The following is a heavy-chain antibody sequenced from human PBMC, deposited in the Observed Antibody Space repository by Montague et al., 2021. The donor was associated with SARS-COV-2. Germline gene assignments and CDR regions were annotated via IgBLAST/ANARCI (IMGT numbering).Heavy chain of an antibody. CDR3: AKARYDSSGYHFEH. CDR2: ISGTGGST. D-gene: IGHD3-22*01. CDR1: GFAFGYYA. V-gene: IGHV3-23*01. J-gene: IGHJ4*02. Sequence: SLRPSCAASGFAFGYYAMSWVRQAPGKGLEWVSAISGTGGSTHYADSVRGRFTFSRDNSKNTLYLEMNSLRAEDTAVYYCAKARYDSSGYHFEHWGQGILVTVSS.